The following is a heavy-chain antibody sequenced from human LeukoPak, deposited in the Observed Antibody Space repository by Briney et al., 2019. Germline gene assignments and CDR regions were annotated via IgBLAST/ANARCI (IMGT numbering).Heavy chain of an antibody. CDR1: GGTFSSYA. CDR2: IIPILGIA. D-gene: IGHD4-17*01. J-gene: IGHJ4*02. Sequence: SVKVSCKASGGTFSSYAISWVRQAPGQGLEWMGRIIPILGIANYAQKFQGRVTITADKSTSTAYMELSSLRSEDTAVYYCAEDYGDYEGLFYLRGQGTLGT. CDR3: AEDYGDYEGLFYL. V-gene: IGHV1-69*04.